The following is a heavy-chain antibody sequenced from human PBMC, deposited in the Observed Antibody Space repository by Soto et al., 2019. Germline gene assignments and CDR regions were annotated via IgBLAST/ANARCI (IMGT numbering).Heavy chain of an antibody. CDR1: GFTFSGYA. D-gene: IGHD3-22*01. CDR3: AAVWSSGTSFDS. Sequence: EVQLLESGGGLVQPGGSLRLSCAASGFTFSGYAMSWVRQAPGKGLEWVSEITGSGSGTYYTDSVKGRFTISRDNSKNSLNLQMNSLRVEVTAVYYCAAVWSSGTSFDSWGQGTLVTGSS. V-gene: IGHV3-23*01. CDR2: ITGSGSGT. J-gene: IGHJ4*01.